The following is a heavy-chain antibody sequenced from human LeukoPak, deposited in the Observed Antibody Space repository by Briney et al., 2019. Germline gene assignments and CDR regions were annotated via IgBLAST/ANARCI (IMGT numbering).Heavy chain of an antibody. V-gene: IGHV3-23*01. CDR3: AKGPYNSGTYYFDY. CDR1: GFTFSSYA. D-gene: IGHD3-10*01. Sequence: GGSLRLSCAASGFTFSSYAMSWVRQAPGKGLEWVSAVSDSGGSTYYADSVKGRFTISRDNSKNTLYLQMNSLRAEDTAVYYCAKGPYNSGTYYFDYWGQGTQVTVSS. J-gene: IGHJ4*02. CDR2: VSDSGGST.